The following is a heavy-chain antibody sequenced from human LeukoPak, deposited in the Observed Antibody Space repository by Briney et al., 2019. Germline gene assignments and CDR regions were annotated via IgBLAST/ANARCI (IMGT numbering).Heavy chain of an antibody. V-gene: IGHV4-30-2*01. J-gene: IGHJ4*02. CDR3: ARGARKMDVVITPLFDY. Sequence: PSETLSLTCAVSGGSISRGGYSWSWIRQPAGKGLEWIGYIDHSGSTYYNPSLKSRVAISVDRSKNQFSLKLSSVTAADTAVYYCARGARKMDVVITPLFDYWGQGTLVPVSS. CDR1: GGSISRGGYS. D-gene: IGHD3-22*01. CDR2: IDHSGST.